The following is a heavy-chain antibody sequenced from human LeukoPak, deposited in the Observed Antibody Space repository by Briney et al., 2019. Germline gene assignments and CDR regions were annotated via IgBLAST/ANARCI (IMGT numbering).Heavy chain of an antibody. CDR2: ISTYSGNT. V-gene: IGHV1-18*01. CDR3: AGDPLYSSNWYVVPDY. J-gene: IGHJ4*02. D-gene: IGHD6-13*01. Sequence: ASVKVSCKASGYTFTSYGISWVRQAPGQGLEWMGWISTYSGNTNYAQRLQGRVTMTTDTSTSTAYMELRSLRSDDTAVYYCAGDPLYSSNWYVVPDYWGQGTLVTVSS. CDR1: GYTFTSYG.